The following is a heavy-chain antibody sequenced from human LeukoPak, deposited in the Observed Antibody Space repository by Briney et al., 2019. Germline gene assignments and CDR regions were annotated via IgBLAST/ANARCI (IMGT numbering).Heavy chain of an antibody. CDR3: AKSSSGSFFSDY. J-gene: IGHJ4*02. CDR1: GFTFSSYA. Sequence: GGSLRLSCAASGFTFSSYAMSWVRQAPGKGLEWVSAISGSGGNTYYADSVKGRFTISRDNSKNTLYLQMNSLRAEDTAVYYCAKSSSGSFFSDYWGQGTLVTVSS. D-gene: IGHD1-26*01. V-gene: IGHV3-23*01. CDR2: ISGSGGNT.